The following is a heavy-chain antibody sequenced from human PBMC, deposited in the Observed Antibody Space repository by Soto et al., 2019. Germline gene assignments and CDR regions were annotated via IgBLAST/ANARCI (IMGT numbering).Heavy chain of an antibody. Sequence: QVQLVQSGAEVKKPGSSVKVSCKASGGTFSSYTISWVRQAPGQGLEWMGRIIPILGIANYAQKFQGRVTITADKPASTAYMELSSLRSEDTAVYYCASHPLGYCSGGSCYSIDYWGQGTLVTVSS. CDR2: IIPILGIA. D-gene: IGHD2-15*01. J-gene: IGHJ4*02. CDR3: ASHPLGYCSGGSCYSIDY. V-gene: IGHV1-69*02. CDR1: GGTFSSYT.